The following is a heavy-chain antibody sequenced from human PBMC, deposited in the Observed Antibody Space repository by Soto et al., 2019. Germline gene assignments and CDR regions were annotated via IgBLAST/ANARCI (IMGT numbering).Heavy chain of an antibody. CDR3: ARDKPVTYYGSGSPPTSYGMDV. J-gene: IGHJ6*02. Sequence: SVKVSCKASGGTFSSYAISWVRQAPGQGLEWMGGIIPIFGTANYAQKFQGRVTITADESTSTAYMELSSLRSEDTAVYYCARDKPVTYYGSGSPPTSYGMDVWGQGTTVTVSS. D-gene: IGHD3-10*01. CDR2: IIPIFGTA. CDR1: GGTFSSYA. V-gene: IGHV1-69*13.